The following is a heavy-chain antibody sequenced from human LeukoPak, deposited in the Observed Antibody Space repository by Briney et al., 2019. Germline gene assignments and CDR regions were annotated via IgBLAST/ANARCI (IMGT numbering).Heavy chain of an antibody. CDR3: AKSPDSSGYSYFDY. CDR1: GFTFSSYA. CDR2: ISGSGSST. J-gene: IGHJ4*02. Sequence: GGSLRLSCAASGFTFSSYAMSWVRQAPGKGLEWVSGISGSGSSTYYADSVKGRFTISRDNSKNTLYLQMNSLRAEDTAVYYCAKSPDSSGYSYFDYWGQGTLVTVSS. D-gene: IGHD3-22*01. V-gene: IGHV3-23*01.